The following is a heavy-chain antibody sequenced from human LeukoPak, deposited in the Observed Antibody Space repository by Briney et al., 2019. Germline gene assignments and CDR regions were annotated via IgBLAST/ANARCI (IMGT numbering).Heavy chain of an antibody. Sequence: KASETLSLTCAVYGGSFSGYYWSWIRQPPGKGLEWIGEINHSGSTNYNPSLKSRVTISVDTSKNQFSLKLSSVTAADTAVYYCARGLSIAAAGTLPLGYWGQGTLVTVSS. CDR1: GGSFSGYY. CDR2: INHSGST. D-gene: IGHD6-13*01. CDR3: ARGLSIAAAGTLPLGY. J-gene: IGHJ4*02. V-gene: IGHV4-34*01.